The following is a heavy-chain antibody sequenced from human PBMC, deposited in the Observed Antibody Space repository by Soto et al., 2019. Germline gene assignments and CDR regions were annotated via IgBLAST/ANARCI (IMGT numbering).Heavy chain of an antibody. CDR3: ASARFSSVCYLLDY. V-gene: IGHV3-30*04. D-gene: IGHD2-21*02. J-gene: IGHJ4*02. Sequence: GGSLRLSCAASGFTFSTSAIHWVRQAPGKGLEWVALISSDESHKSYADSVKGRFTISRDNAVNTVYLQMNSLRVGDTAIYHCASARFSSVCYLLDYWGLGT. CDR1: GFTFSTSA. CDR2: ISSDESHK.